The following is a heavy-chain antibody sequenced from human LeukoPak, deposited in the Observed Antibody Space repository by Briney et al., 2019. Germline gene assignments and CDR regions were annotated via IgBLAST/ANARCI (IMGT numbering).Heavy chain of an antibody. CDR1: TLTFSSYV. CDR2: VSGSGGTT. Sequence: GGSLRLSCAASTLTFSSYVMTWVRQAPGKGLEWVAIVSGSGGTTDYADSVKGRFTISRDNSNNMVYLQLKSLRVEDTTVYYCAKGRGTFGAIISDAFDVWGHGTMVIVSS. V-gene: IGHV3-23*01. D-gene: IGHD3-3*01. J-gene: IGHJ3*01. CDR3: AKGRGTFGAIISDAFDV.